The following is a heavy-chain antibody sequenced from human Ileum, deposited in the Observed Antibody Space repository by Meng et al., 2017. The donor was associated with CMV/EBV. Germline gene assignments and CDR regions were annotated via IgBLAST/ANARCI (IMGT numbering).Heavy chain of an antibody. J-gene: IGHJ4*02. CDR2: SSHSGNT. V-gene: IGHV4-34*01. Sequence: VQLHPWGAGLLKPSEPPSLTCAVYSGSFSDFFWCWIRQPPGKGLEWIGESSHSGNTKYNPSLKSRVTISVDASKNQFSLNMRSVTAADTAVYYCARGRDFWWEMDYTGQGTLVTVSS. CDR3: ARGRDFWWEMDY. CDR1: SGSFSDFF. D-gene: IGHD1-26*01.